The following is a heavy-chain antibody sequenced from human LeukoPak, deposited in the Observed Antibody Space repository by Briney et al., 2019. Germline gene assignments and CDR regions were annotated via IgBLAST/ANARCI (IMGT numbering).Heavy chain of an antibody. J-gene: IGHJ6*03. CDR1: GFTFSSYS. V-gene: IGHV3-21*04. Sequence: EGSLRLSCAASGFTFSSYSMNWVRQAPGKGLEWVSSISSSSSYIYYADSVKGRFTISRDNAKNSLYLQMNSLRAEDTAVYYCAKENYDSSYYYYMDVWGKGTTVTISS. D-gene: IGHD3-22*01. CDR3: AKENYDSSYYYYMDV. CDR2: ISSSSSYI.